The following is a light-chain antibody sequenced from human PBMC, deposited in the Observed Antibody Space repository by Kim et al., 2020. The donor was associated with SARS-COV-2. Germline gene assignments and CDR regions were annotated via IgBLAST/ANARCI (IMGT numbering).Light chain of an antibody. CDR1: QTITNY. V-gene: IGKV1-39*01. J-gene: IGKJ2*01. CDR2: GAS. Sequence: ASLGDSVTITCRAGQTITNYLNWYQHKPGKPPKFLIYGASSLQSGVPSRFSASGSGTDFTLTITNLQPEDFATYYCQQTYSTPHTFGQGTKLEI. CDR3: QQTYSTPHT.